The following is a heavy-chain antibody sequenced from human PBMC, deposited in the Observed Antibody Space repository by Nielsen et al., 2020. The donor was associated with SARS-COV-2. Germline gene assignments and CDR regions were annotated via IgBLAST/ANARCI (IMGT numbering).Heavy chain of an antibody. J-gene: IGHJ4*02. CDR3: ARGEAESVYSYGLGY. D-gene: IGHD5-18*01. Sequence: SETLSLTCTVSGGSISSYYWSWIRQPPGKGLEWIGYIYYSGSTNYNPSLKSRVTISVDTFKDQFSLKLSSVTAADTAVYYCARGEAESVYSYGLGYWGQGTLVTVSS. V-gene: IGHV4-59*01. CDR1: GGSISSYY. CDR2: IYYSGST.